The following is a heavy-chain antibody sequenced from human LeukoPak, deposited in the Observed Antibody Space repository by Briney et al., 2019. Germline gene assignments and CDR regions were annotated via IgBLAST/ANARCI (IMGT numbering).Heavy chain of an antibody. J-gene: IGHJ4*02. V-gene: IGHV3-48*04. CDR3: ATGHHDILTGYSMFYFDY. Sequence: PGGSLRLSCAASGFTFSSYSMNWVRQAPGKGLEWVSYISGSSSTIYYADSLKGRFTISRDNAKNSLYLQMNSLRAEDTAVYYCATGHHDILTGYSMFYFDYWGQGTLVTVSS. CDR1: GFTFSSYS. D-gene: IGHD3-9*01. CDR2: ISGSSSTI.